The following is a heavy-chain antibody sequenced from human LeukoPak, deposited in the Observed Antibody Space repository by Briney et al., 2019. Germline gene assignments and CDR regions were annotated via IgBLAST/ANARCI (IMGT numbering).Heavy chain of an antibody. V-gene: IGHV3-30*02. Sequence: PGGSLRLSCAASGFTFSSYGMHWVRQAPGKGLEWVTFIRYDGSNKYYADSVKGRFTISRDNSKNTLYLQMNSLRAEDTAVYYCATSRGYSAYDSRSSFDYWGQGTLVTVSS. CDR1: GFTFSSYG. CDR3: ATSRGYSAYDSRSSFDY. J-gene: IGHJ4*02. D-gene: IGHD5-12*01. CDR2: IRYDGSNK.